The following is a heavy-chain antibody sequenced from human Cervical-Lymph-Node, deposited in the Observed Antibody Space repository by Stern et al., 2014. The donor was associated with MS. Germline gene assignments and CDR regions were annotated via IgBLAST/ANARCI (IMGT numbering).Heavy chain of an antibody. V-gene: IGHV5-51*01. CDR3: ARHCGRRSVYDWGRLCFDY. D-gene: IGHD5/OR15-5a*01. Sequence: VQLVQSGAEVKKPGESLKISCKGSGYSFTSYWIGWVRQMPGKGLEWMGIIYPGDSDTRYSPSFQGQVTISADKSISTAYVQWSSLKASDTAMYYCARHCGRRSVYDWGRLCFDYWGQGTLVTVSS. J-gene: IGHJ4*02. CDR1: GYSFTSYW. CDR2: IYPGDSDT.